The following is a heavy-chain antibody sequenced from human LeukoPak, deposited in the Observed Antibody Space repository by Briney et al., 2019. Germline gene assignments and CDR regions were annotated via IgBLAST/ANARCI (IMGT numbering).Heavy chain of an antibody. V-gene: IGHV3-11*01. D-gene: IGHD2-2*01. J-gene: IGHJ4*02. Sequence: GGSLRLSCVGSGFTFTNYAMHWIRQAPGKGLEWVSYISSSGSTIYYADSVKGRFTISRDNAKNSLYLQMNSLRAEDTAVYYCARVRYACSSTSCLWDYWGQGTLVTVSS. CDR1: GFTFTNYA. CDR2: ISSSGSTI. CDR3: ARVRYACSSTSCLWDY.